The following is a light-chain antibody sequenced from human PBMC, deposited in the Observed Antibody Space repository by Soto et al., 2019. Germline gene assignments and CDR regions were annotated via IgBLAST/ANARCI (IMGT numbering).Light chain of an antibody. CDR1: QSVSTN. J-gene: IGKJ1*01. CDR3: QQYYSYPQT. CDR2: GAS. Sequence: EIVMPQSPATLSVSPGERATLSCRASQSVSTNLAWYQHQPGQAPRVLIYGASTRATGFPARFSGSGSWTEFTLTISSLQSEDFAVYYCQQYYSYPQTFGQGPKVEIK. V-gene: IGKV3-15*01.